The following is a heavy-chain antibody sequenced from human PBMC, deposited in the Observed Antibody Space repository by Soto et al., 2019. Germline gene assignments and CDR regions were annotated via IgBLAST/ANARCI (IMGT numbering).Heavy chain of an antibody. Sequence: ASVKVSFTASGYTFTSYDINWVRQATGQGLEWMGWMNPNSGNTGYAQKFQGRVTMTRNTSISTAYMELSSLRSGDTAVYYCARRRDYYYYYYMDVWGKGTTVTVSS. CDR2: MNPNSGNT. V-gene: IGHV1-8*01. J-gene: IGHJ6*03. CDR3: ARRRDYYYYYYMDV. CDR1: GYTFTSYD.